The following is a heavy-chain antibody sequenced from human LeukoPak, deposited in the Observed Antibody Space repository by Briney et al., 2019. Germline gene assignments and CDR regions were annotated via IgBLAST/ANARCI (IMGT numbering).Heavy chain of an antibody. CDR1: GYTFTSYD. CDR3: ASSTYGYGNFDY. Sequence: ASVKVSCKASGYTFTSYDINWVRQATGQGLEWMGWISAYNGNTNYAQKLQGRVTMTTDTSTSTAYMELRSLRSDDTAVYYCASSTYGYGNFDYWGQGTLVTVSS. J-gene: IGHJ4*02. D-gene: IGHD5-18*01. CDR2: ISAYNGNT. V-gene: IGHV1-18*01.